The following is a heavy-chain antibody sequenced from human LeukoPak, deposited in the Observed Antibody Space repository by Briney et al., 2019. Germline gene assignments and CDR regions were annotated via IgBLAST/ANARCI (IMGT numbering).Heavy chain of an antibody. V-gene: IGHV3-7*01. CDR3: AREAYGIAAAGTGFDY. CDR1: GFTFSSYW. D-gene: IGHD6-13*01. J-gene: IGHJ4*02. Sequence: GGSLRLSCAASGFTFSSYWMSWVRQAPGKGLEWVANIKQDGSEKYYVDSVKGRFTISRDNAKNSLYLQMNSLRAEDTAVYYCAREAYGIAAAGTGFDYWGQGTLVTVSS. CDR2: IKQDGSEK.